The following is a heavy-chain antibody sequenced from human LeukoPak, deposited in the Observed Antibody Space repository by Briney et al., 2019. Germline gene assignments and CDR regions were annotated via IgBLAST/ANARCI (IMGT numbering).Heavy chain of an antibody. CDR1: GYTFTGYY. CDR3: ARNVRAAAGIYYFDY. D-gene: IGHD6-13*01. J-gene: IGHJ4*02. V-gene: IGHV1-2*06. CDR2: INPNSGGT. Sequence: ASVKVSCKASGYTFTGYYMHWVRQAPGQGVEWMGRINPNSGGTNYAQKFQGRVTMTRDTSISTAYMELSRLRSDDTAVYYCARNVRAAAGIYYFDYWGQGTLVTVSS.